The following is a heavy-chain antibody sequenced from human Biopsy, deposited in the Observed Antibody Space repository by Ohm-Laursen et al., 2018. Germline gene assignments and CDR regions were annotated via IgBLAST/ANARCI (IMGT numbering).Heavy chain of an antibody. Sequence: SLRLSCAASGFTFDDYVLHWVRQAPGKGLEWVSGISWNSGNIGYADSVKGRFTISRDNAKNSLYLQMNSLRADGTAVYYCARDTRWSPYHMDVWGQGTTVTVSS. V-gene: IGHV3-9*01. CDR1: GFTFDDYV. CDR3: ARDTRWSPYHMDV. J-gene: IGHJ6*02. CDR2: ISWNSGNI. D-gene: IGHD4-23*01.